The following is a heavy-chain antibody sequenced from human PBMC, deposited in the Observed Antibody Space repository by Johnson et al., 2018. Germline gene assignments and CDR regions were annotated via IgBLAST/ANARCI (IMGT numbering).Heavy chain of an antibody. D-gene: IGHD4-17*01. CDR3: AGGEGRGDRGDYGWGRH. CDR1: GLTFSSYA. Sequence: VQLVQSGGGLVQPGGSLRLSCAASGLTFSSYAMSWVRQAPGQGLEWVSAIRGSGGSTYYADSVKGRFTISRDNSKNTVFLQMNSRGADDTAVYFCAGGEGRGDRGDYGWGRHWGQGTLVTVSS. J-gene: IGHJ1*01. CDR2: IRGSGGST. V-gene: IGHV3-23*04.